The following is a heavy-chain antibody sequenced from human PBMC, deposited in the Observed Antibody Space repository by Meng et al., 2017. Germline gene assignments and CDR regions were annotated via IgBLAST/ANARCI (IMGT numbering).Heavy chain of an antibody. Sequence: QVQLVGAGGGGVRRGRSLRPSCAASGFTFSSYGMHWVRQAPGKGLEWVAVIWYDGSNKYYADSVKGRFTISRDNSKNTLYLQMNSLRAEDTAVYYCARDQSSGWPFDYWGQGTLVTVSS. CDR3: ARDQSSGWPFDY. J-gene: IGHJ4*02. CDR1: GFTFSSYG. CDR2: IWYDGSNK. D-gene: IGHD6-19*01. V-gene: IGHV3-33*01.